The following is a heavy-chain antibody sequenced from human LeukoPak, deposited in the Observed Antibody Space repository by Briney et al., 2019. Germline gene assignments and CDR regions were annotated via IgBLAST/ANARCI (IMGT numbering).Heavy chain of an antibody. CDR3: ARDRMGGSFDY. J-gene: IGHJ4*02. V-gene: IGHV3-48*01. D-gene: IGHD2-15*01. CDR1: GFTFSSYN. CDR2: ITGDSNTI. Sequence: PGGSLRLSCVPSGFTFSSYNMSWVRQAPGKGLEWVSFITGDSNTIYYADSMKGRFTVSRDNAENSLYLQMNSLSAEDTAVYYCARDRMGGSFDYWGQGTLVTVSS.